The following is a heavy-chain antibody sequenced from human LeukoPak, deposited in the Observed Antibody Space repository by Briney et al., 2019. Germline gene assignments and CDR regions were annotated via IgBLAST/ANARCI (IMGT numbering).Heavy chain of an antibody. CDR3: AKEWDASGARLGWFDP. CDR2: ISGSGGVT. CDR1: RFTFSNYA. J-gene: IGHJ5*02. V-gene: IGHV3-23*01. Sequence: GGSLRLSCVASRFTFSNYAMSWVRQAPGKGLEWVSLISGSGGVTYCADSVKGRFTISRDNSKNTLYLQMNSLRAEDTATYYCAKEWDASGARLGWFDPWGQGTLVTVSS. D-gene: IGHD3-10*01.